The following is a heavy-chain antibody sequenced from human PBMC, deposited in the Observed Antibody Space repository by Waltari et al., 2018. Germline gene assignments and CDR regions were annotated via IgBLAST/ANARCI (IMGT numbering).Heavy chain of an antibody. Sequence: QVQLVQPGAEVKKPGSSVKVSCKASGDTFSPYDITWVRQAPGQGLEWMGGIIPIFDTPSYPQKFQGRVTITADASTKTAYMELSSLRSEDTAVYYCARDVSLVVTDDDPDIWGQGTMVTVSS. D-gene: IGHD3-16*01. CDR3: ARDVSLVVTDDDPDI. CDR2: IIPIFDTP. V-gene: IGHV1-69*12. CDR1: GDTFSPYD. J-gene: IGHJ3*02.